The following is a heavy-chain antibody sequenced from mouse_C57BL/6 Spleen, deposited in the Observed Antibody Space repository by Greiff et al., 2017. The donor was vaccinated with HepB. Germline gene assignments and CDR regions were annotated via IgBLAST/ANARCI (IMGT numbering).Heavy chain of an antibody. D-gene: IGHD1-1*01. V-gene: IGHV1-62-2*01. CDR2: FYPGSGSI. J-gene: IGHJ3*01. Sequence: QVQLKESGAELVKPGASVKLSCKASGYTFTEYTIHWVKQRSGQGLEWIGWFYPGSGSIKYNEKFKDKATLTADKASSTVYMELSRVKSEDSAVYFCARHEEGLGSSPAWFAYWGQGTLVTVSA. CDR1: GYTFTEYT. CDR3: ARHEEGLGSSPAWFAY.